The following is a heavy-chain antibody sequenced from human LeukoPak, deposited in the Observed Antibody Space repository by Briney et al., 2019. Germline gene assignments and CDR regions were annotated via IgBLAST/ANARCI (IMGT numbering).Heavy chain of an antibody. D-gene: IGHD6-13*01. J-gene: IGHJ3*02. Sequence: GGSLRLSCAASGFSFSTYAMSWVRQAPGKGLEWVSALSGSGSSPYYADSVKGRFTISRDNSKSTLYLQLNSLRAEDTAVYYCARPYSSRWDAYDIWGQGTMVTVSS. CDR1: GFSFSTYA. CDR2: LSGSGSSP. V-gene: IGHV3-23*01. CDR3: ARPYSSRWDAYDI.